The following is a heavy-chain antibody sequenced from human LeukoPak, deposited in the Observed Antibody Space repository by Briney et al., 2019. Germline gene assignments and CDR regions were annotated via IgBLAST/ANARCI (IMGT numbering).Heavy chain of an antibody. Sequence: SETLSLTCTVSGGSISSGGYYWSWIRQHPGRGLEWIVYIYYSGSTYYNPSLKSRVTISVDTSKNQFSLKLSSVTAADTAVYYCARRAAAGKGPNYYYGMDVWGQGTTVTVSS. D-gene: IGHD6-13*01. CDR2: IYYSGST. CDR1: GGSISSGGYY. V-gene: IGHV4-31*03. J-gene: IGHJ6*02. CDR3: ARRAAAGKGPNYYYGMDV.